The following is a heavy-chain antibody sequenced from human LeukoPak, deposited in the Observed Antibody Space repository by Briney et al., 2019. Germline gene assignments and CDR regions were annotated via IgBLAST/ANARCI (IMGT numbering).Heavy chain of an antibody. J-gene: IGHJ4*02. CDR3: AKGGKWDVTPFDY. V-gene: IGHV3-23*01. D-gene: IGHD1-26*01. CDR2: ISGGGGST. Sequence: GGSLRLSCAASGFTFTSYSMNWVRQAPGKGLEWVSTISGGGGSTYYADSVKGRFTISRDNSKNTLYLHVNSLRAEDTAVYYCAKGGKWDVTPFDYWGQGTLVTVSS. CDR1: GFTFTSYS.